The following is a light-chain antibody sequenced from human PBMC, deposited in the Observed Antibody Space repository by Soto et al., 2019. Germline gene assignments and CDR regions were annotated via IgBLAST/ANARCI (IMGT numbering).Light chain of an antibody. CDR1: SSNIGAGYD. V-gene: IGLV1-40*01. CDR2: GNS. J-gene: IGLJ1*01. Sequence: QLVLTQPPSVSGAPGQRVTISCTGSSSNIGAGYDVHWYQQLPGTAPKLIIYGNSNRPSGVPDRFSGSKSGTSASLAITGLQAEDEADYYCQSYDSSLSGRYVFGTGTKLTVL. CDR3: QSYDSSLSGRYV.